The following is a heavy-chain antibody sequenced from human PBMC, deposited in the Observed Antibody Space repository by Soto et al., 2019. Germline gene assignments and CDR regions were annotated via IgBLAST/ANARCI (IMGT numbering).Heavy chain of an antibody. V-gene: IGHV3-30*18. Sequence: GGSLRLSCAASGFTFSNYGMHWVRQAPGKGLEWVAVISYDGSNEYYADSVKGRFTISRDSSKNTLFLEMNSLRAEDTAVYYCAKGEYYYGSGSPYYGMDVWGQGTTVTVSS. CDR2: ISYDGSNE. CDR1: GFTFSNYG. J-gene: IGHJ6*02. D-gene: IGHD3-10*01. CDR3: AKGEYYYGSGSPYYGMDV.